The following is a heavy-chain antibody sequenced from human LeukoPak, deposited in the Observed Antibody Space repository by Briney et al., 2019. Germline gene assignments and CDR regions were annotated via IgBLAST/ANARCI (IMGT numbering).Heavy chain of an antibody. V-gene: IGHV3-30*03. D-gene: IGHD2-15*01. CDR3: VRGCSDTCYRFDY. CDR2: ISYDGSDK. J-gene: IGHJ4*02. CDR1: GFTFSNYG. Sequence: GSLRLSCAASGFTFSNYGIHWVRQAPGKGLEWVAVISYDGSDKYYADSVKGRFTISRDNSKNTLYLQMNSLRAEDTAIYYCVRGCSDTCYRFDYWGQGTLVTVSS.